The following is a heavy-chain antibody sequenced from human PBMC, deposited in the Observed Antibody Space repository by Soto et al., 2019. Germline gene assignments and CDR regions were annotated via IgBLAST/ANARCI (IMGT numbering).Heavy chain of an antibody. CDR3: VGFGYDWNGWD. V-gene: IGHV3-74*01. CDR1: GLSFRNYW. J-gene: IGHJ4*02. CDR2: INTDGTYT. Sequence: EMQLVESGGGLVQPGGSLRLSCVASGLSFRNYWVHWVRQAPGKGLEWVSRINTDGTYTSNADPVKGRFTISRDNAKNTLYLQMNSLRVEDTAVYFCVGFGYDWNGWDWGPGTLVTVSS. D-gene: IGHD1-20*01.